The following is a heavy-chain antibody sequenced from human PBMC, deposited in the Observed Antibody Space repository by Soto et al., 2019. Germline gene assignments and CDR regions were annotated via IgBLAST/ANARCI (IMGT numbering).Heavy chain of an antibody. J-gene: IGHJ5*02. CDR3: AKDKVPYYDFWSGQRWFDP. V-gene: IGHV3-30*18. D-gene: IGHD3-3*01. Sequence: PGGSLRLSCAASGFTFGIHGMHWVRQTPGKGLEWVAVISNDGNKKYYVESVEGRFSISRDNSKSIVYLQMNNVRIEDTAKYYCAKDKVPYYDFWSGQRWFDPWGQGTQVTVSS. CDR2: ISNDGNKK. CDR1: GFTFGIHG.